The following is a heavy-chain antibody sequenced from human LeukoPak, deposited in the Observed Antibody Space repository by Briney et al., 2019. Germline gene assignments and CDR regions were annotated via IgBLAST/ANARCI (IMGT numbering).Heavy chain of an antibody. D-gene: IGHD2-2*01. J-gene: IGHJ5*02. CDR1: GESFSGYY. CDR3: ATSGYCSSTSCPAFRWFDP. Sequence: TSETLSLTCAVYGESFSGYYWNWIRQPPGKGLEWIGEINHSGSTNYNPSLKSRVTISIDTSKNQFSLKLSSVTAADTAVYYCATSGYCSSTSCPAFRWFDPWGQGTLVTVSS. V-gene: IGHV4-34*01. CDR2: INHSGST.